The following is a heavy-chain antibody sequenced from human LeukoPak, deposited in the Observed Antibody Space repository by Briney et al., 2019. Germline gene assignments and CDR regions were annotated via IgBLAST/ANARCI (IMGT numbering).Heavy chain of an antibody. V-gene: IGHV1-46*01. CDR1: GYMFTSYY. D-gene: IGHD6-19*01. CDR3: ARSSGWIWFDP. CDR2: INPSGGST. J-gene: IGHJ5*02. Sequence: ASVKVSCKASGYMFTSYYMHWVRQAPGQGLEWMGIINPSGGSTSYAQKFQGRVTITRDTSASTAYMELSSLRSEDTAVYYCARSSGWIWFDPWGQGTLVTVSS.